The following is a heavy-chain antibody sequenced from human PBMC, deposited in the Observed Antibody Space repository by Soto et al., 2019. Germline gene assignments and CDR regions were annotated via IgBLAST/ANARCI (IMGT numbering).Heavy chain of an antibody. J-gene: IGHJ6*02. Sequence: GGSLRLSCEVSGFTFSMYSMSWVRQSPGKGLEWVAKIPQDGVDGHYADSVKGRCTISRDNGKNSLYLQLNNLRASDTAMYYCAGGDGLSGTNFYYYGMDVWGQGTTVTVSS. V-gene: IGHV3-7*03. D-gene: IGHD1-20*01. CDR3: AGGDGLSGTNFYYYGMDV. CDR2: IPQDGVDG. CDR1: GFTFSMYS.